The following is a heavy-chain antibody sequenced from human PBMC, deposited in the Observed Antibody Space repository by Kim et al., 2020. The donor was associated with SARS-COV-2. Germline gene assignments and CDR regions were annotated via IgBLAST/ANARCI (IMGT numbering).Heavy chain of an antibody. D-gene: IGHD1-1*01. Sequence: GGSLRLSCAASGFTVSSNYMSWVRQAPGKGLEWVSVIYSGGSTYYADSVKGRFTISRHNSKNTLYLQMNSLRAEDTAVYYCARDQGPLSENDYYYYYGMDVWGQGTTVTVSS. V-gene: IGHV3-53*04. J-gene: IGHJ6*02. CDR2: IYSGGST. CDR3: ARDQGPLSENDYYYYYGMDV. CDR1: GFTVSSNY.